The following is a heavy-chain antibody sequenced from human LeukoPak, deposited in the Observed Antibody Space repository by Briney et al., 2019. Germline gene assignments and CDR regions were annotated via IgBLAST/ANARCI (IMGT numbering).Heavy chain of an antibody. J-gene: IGHJ4*02. CDR3: ASGGTDTRRSEYYFDY. CDR2: IIPISGTA. D-gene: IGHD3-16*01. CDR1: GGTFSSYA. V-gene: IGHV1-69*01. Sequence: SVKVSCKASGGTFSSYAISWVRQAPGQGLEWMGGIIPISGTANYAQKFQGRVTITADESTSTAYMELSSLRSEDTAVYYCASGGTDTRRSEYYFDYWGQGTLVTVSS.